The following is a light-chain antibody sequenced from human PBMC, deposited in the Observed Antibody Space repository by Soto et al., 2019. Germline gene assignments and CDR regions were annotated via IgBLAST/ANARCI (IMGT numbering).Light chain of an antibody. V-gene: IGKV3-20*01. CDR2: GAS. CDR3: QQYGSSPYT. Sequence: EIVLTQSPGTLYLSPGERATLSCRASQSVSSGYLAWYQQEPGQAPRLLLFGASNRTTGIPDRFSGSGSGTDFTLTISRLEPEDFAVYSCQQYGSSPYTFGQGTKLEI. CDR1: QSVSSGY. J-gene: IGKJ2*01.